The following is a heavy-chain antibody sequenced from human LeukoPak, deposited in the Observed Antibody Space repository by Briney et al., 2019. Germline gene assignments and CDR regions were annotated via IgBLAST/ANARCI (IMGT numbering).Heavy chain of an antibody. D-gene: IGHD3-10*01. J-gene: IGHJ4*02. CDR3: ARGDLWLGH. CDR1: GFIFSSYW. Sequence: GGSLRLSCATSGFIFSSYWMCWVRQAPGKGLEWVANIKSDGSEEYYGDSVEGRFTISRDNAKNSLYLQVNSLRVEDTAVYYCARGDLWLGHWGQGSLVTVSS. V-gene: IGHV3-7*01. CDR2: IKSDGSEE.